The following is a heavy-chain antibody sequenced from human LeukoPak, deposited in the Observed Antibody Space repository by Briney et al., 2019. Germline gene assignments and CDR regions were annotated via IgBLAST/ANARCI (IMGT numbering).Heavy chain of an antibody. Sequence: GGSLRLSCAASGFTFSDYYMSWIHQAPGKGLEWVSYISSGDTTIYYADSVKGRFTISRDNAKNSLYLQMNSLRAEDTAVYYCARRMMVDYGGADYWGQGTLVTVSS. CDR3: ARRMMVDYGGADY. J-gene: IGHJ4*02. V-gene: IGHV3-11*01. CDR1: GFTFSDYY. CDR2: ISSGDTTI. D-gene: IGHD4-23*01.